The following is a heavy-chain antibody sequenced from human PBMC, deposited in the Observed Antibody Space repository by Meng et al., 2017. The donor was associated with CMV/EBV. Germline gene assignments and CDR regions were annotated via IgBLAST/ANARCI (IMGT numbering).Heavy chain of an antibody. V-gene: IGHV4-4*07. D-gene: IGHD6-13*01. CDR3: ARDLGAAADPNWFDP. J-gene: IGHJ5*02. CDR1: GGSISSYY. Sequence: VHGGSISSYYWSWIRQPAEKGLEWIGRIYTSGSTNYNPSLKSRVTMSVDTSKNQFSLKLSSVTAADTAVYYCARDLGAAADPNWFDPWGQGTLVTVSS. CDR2: IYTSGST.